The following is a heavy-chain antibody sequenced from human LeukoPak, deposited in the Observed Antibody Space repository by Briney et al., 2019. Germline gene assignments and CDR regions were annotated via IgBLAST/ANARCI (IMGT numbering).Heavy chain of an antibody. Sequence: VGSLRLSCSASGFTFRNYGMHWVRQAPEEGLEYVSTISSYGGSTYYADLVKGRFTISRDNSKNTLYLQMSSLRAEDTAVYYCVKDLYSYSFDYWGQGTLVTVSS. CDR3: VKDLYSYSFDY. CDR2: ISSYGGST. CDR1: GFTFRNYG. J-gene: IGHJ4*02. V-gene: IGHV3-64D*09. D-gene: IGHD2-8*01.